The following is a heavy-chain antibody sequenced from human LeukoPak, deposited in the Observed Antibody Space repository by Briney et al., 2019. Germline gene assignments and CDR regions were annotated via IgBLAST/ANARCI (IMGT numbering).Heavy chain of an antibody. CDR2: ISYDGSNK. CDR1: GFTFSSYA. V-gene: IGHV3-30-3*01. CDR3: ARAKMELQPLIYFDY. J-gene: IGHJ4*02. Sequence: PGGSLRLSCAASGFTFSSYAMHWVRQAPGKGLEWVAVISYDGSNKYYADSVKGRFTISRDNSKNTLYLQMNSLRAEDTAVYYCARAKMELQPLIYFDYWGQGTLVTVSS. D-gene: IGHD1-26*01.